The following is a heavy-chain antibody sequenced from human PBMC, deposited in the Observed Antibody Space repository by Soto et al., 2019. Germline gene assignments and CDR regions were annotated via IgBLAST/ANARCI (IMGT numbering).Heavy chain of an antibody. D-gene: IGHD6-19*01. Sequence: SETLSLTCTVSGGSISSYYWSWIRQPPGKGLEWIGYIYYSGSTNYNPSLKSRVTISVDTSKNQFSLKLSSVTAADTAVYYCAREVAVAGTIDCWGQGTLVTVSS. V-gene: IGHV4-59*01. J-gene: IGHJ4*02. CDR3: AREVAVAGTIDC. CDR1: GGSISSYY. CDR2: IYYSGST.